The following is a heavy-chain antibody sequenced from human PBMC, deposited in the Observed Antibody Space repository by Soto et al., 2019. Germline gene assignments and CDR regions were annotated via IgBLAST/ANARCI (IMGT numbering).Heavy chain of an antibody. D-gene: IGHD3-16*01. CDR2: IFYNGYT. Sequence: SETLSLTFSVSGGSISGGGSTPDGGYYWCWIRQHPGKDLEWIGYIFYNGYTHYSPSLKSRVTISLDTSKNQFSMRLTSVTAADTAIYYCARAEGPKFDLDYWGRGALVTDS. CDR3: ARAEGPKFDLDY. V-gene: IGHV4-31*03. CDR1: GGSISGGGSTPDGGYY. J-gene: IGHJ4*02.